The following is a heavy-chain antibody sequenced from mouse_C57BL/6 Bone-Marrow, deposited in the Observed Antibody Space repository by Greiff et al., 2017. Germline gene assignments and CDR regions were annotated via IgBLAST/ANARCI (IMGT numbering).Heavy chain of an antibody. CDR2: IYPRSGNT. V-gene: IGHV1-81*01. D-gene: IGHD1-1*01. CDR1: GYTFTSYG. J-gene: IGHJ3*01. CDR3: ARRDYYGSSYAY. Sequence: QVQLQQSGAELARPGASVKLSCKASGYTFTSYGISWVKQRTGQGLEWIGEIYPRSGNTYYNEKFKGKATLTADKSSSTAYMELRRLTSEDSAVYFCARRDYYGSSYAYWGQGTLVTVSA.